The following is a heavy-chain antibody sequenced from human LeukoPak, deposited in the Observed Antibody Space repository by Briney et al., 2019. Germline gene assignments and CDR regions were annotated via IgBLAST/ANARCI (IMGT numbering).Heavy chain of an antibody. J-gene: IGHJ4*02. Sequence: SETLSLTCAVYGGSFSGYYWSWIRQPPGKGLEWIGEINHSGSTNYNPSLKSRVTISVDTSKNQFSLKLSSVTAADTAVYYCARAWRYYDSSGYSYYFDYWGQGTLVTVSS. CDR2: INHSGST. CDR1: GGSFSGYY. D-gene: IGHD3-22*01. CDR3: ARAWRYYDSSGYSYYFDY. V-gene: IGHV4-34*01.